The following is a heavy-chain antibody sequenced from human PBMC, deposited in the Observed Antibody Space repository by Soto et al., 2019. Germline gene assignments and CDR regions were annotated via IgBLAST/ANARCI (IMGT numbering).Heavy chain of an antibody. CDR1: GFTFSSYS. CDR3: AIPGIAAAGPGKGSDFDY. Sequence: GGSLRLSCAASGFTFSSYSMNWVRQAPGKGLKWVSSISIISIYIYYVDSLKGRFTISRDNAKNSLYLQMNSLRAEDTAVFYCAIPGIAAAGPGKGSDFDYWGQGTLVTVSS. CDR2: ISIISIYI. V-gene: IGHV3-21*01. J-gene: IGHJ4*02. D-gene: IGHD6-13*01.